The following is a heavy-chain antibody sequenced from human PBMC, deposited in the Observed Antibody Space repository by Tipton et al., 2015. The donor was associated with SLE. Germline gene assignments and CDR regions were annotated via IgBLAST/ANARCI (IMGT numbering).Heavy chain of an antibody. Sequence: SLRLSCVASGFTFSSYSMNWVRQAPGKGLEWISYITSSSTNIYYADSVKGRFTISRDNAKNSLYLQMNSLRAEDTAVYFCARGGYNYGRGDAFDIWGQGTMVTVSS. CDR1: GFTFSSYS. J-gene: IGHJ3*02. CDR2: ITSSSTNI. D-gene: IGHD1-1*01. V-gene: IGHV3-48*01. CDR3: ARGGYNYGRGDAFDI.